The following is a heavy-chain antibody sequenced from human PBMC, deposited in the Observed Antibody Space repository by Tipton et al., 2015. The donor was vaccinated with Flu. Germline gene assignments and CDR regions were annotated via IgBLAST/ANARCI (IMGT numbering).Heavy chain of an antibody. CDR2: IYYSGST. V-gene: IGHV4-39*07. CDR3: ARAGGRSGYYIKGGTGFDY. D-gene: IGHD3-3*01. J-gene: IGHJ4*02. CDR1: GGSISSSSYY. Sequence: TLSLTCTVSGGSISSSSYYWGWIRQPPGKGLEWIGSIYYSGSTNYNPSLKSRVTISVDTSKNQFSLKLSSVTAADTAVYYCARAGGRSGYYIKGGTGFDYWGQGTLVTVSS.